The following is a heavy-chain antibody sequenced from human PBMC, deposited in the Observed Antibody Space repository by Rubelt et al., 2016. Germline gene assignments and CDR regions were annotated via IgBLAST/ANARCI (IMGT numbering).Heavy chain of an antibody. CDR1: GYSIRSGYY. Sequence: QVQLQESGPGLVKPSETLSLTCTVSGYSIRSGYYWGWIRQPPGKGLEWIGSIYHSGSTYYNPSLKSRVTVSVDTSKNQFSLKLSFVTAADTSVYYCASHSPANDCWGQGTLVTVSS. CDR3: ASHSPANDC. J-gene: IGHJ4*02. D-gene: IGHD2-15*01. CDR2: IYHSGST. V-gene: IGHV4-38-2*02.